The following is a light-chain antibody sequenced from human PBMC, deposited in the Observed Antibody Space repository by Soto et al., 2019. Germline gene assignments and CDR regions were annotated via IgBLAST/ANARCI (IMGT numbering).Light chain of an antibody. Sequence: QSVLTQPASVSGSPGQSITISCTGTSSDVGGYNYVSWYQQYPGKAPKLMIYEVSNRPSGVSNRFSGTKSGNTASLTISGLQAEDEADYYCSSYTSRSTWVFGGGPKVTVL. J-gene: IGLJ3*02. CDR2: EVS. CDR3: SSYTSRSTWV. CDR1: SSDVGGYNY. V-gene: IGLV2-14*01.